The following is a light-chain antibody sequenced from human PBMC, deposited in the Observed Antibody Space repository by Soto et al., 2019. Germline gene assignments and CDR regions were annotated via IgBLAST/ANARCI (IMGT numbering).Light chain of an antibody. CDR2: DAS. Sequence: IHMTQSPSSLSASVLYRVTITFLASQDIGNYLNWYQQKPGKAPKLLISDASNLEVGVPLRFSGSGSGTHFTVTINSLQTEDIATYYCQQYDVLPLSFGPGTKVDI. V-gene: IGKV1-33*01. CDR1: QDIGNY. CDR3: QQYDVLPLS. J-gene: IGKJ3*01.